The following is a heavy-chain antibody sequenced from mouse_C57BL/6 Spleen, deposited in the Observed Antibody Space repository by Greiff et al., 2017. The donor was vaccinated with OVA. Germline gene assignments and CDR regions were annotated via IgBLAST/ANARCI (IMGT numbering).Heavy chain of an antibody. CDR1: GYTFTSYW. Sequence: VQLQQPGAELVKPGASVKLSCKASGYTFTSYWMHWVKQRPGQGLEWIGMIHPNSGSTNYNEKFKSKATLTVDKSSSTAYMQLSSLTSEDSAVYYCAKGELYYGYDEYAMDYWGQGTSVTVSS. D-gene: IGHD2-2*01. CDR3: AKGELYYGYDEYAMDY. J-gene: IGHJ4*01. CDR2: IHPNSGST. V-gene: IGHV1-64*01.